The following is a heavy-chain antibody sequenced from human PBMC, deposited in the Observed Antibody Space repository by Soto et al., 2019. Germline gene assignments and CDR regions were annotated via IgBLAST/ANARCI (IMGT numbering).Heavy chain of an antibody. J-gene: IGHJ6*01. CDR1: GYSFTSYW. V-gene: IGHV5-51*01. CDR2: FYPGDSDT. D-gene: IGHD2-15*01. CDR3: ARVGGYCSGGSCYFKFYYYGMDV. Sequence: PGESLKISCKGSGYSFTSYWIGWVRQMPGKGLEWMGIFYPGDSDTRYSPSFQGQVTISADKSISTAYLQWSSLKASDTAMYYCARVGGYCSGGSCYFKFYYYGMDVRGQATTVTVSS.